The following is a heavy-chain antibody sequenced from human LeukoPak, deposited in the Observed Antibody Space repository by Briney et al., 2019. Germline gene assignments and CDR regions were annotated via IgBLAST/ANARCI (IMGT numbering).Heavy chain of an antibody. CDR3: AKDSGSYSSGWYGNWFDP. CDR1: GFTFSSYG. CDR2: ISYDGSNK. V-gene: IGHV3-30*18. D-gene: IGHD6-19*01. J-gene: IGHJ5*02. Sequence: GGSLRLSCAASGFTFSSYGMHWVRQAPGKGLEWVAVISYDGSNKYYADSVKGRFTISRDNSKNTLYLQMNGLRAEDTAVYYCAKDSGSYSSGWYGNWFDPWGQGTLVTVSS.